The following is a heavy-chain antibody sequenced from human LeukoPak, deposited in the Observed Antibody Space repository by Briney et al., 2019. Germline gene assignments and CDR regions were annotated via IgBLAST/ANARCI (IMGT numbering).Heavy chain of an antibody. CDR2: IGTAGDT. CDR3: ARDRWSGRDYYYYGMDV. V-gene: IGHV3-13*01. J-gene: IGHJ6*02. CDR1: GFTFSSYD. Sequence: GGYLRLSCAASGFTFSSYDMHWVRQATGEGLEWVSFIGTAGDTYYSNSVKGRFTVSRENAENSLYLEMTSLRAGDTAVYYCARDRWSGRDYYYYGMDVWGQGTTVTVSS. D-gene: IGHD3-10*01.